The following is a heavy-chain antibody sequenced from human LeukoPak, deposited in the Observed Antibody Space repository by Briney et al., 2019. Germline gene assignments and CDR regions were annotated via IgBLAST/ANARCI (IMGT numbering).Heavy chain of an antibody. Sequence: GGSLRLSCAASGFTFDDYAMHWVRQAPGKGLEWVSGISWNSGSIGYADSVKGRFTISRDNAKNSLYLQMNSLRAEDTALYYCAKSYLVVITTGYFDYWGQGTLVTVSS. D-gene: IGHD3-22*01. CDR2: ISWNSGSI. CDR1: GFTFDDYA. J-gene: IGHJ4*02. V-gene: IGHV3-9*01. CDR3: AKSYLVVITTGYFDY.